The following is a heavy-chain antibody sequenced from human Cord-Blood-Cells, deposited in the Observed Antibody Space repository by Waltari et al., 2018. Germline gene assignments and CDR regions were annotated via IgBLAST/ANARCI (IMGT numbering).Heavy chain of an antibody. D-gene: IGHD5-12*01. CDR2: IKSKTDGGTT. CDR1: GFTFSTSC. V-gene: IGHV3-15*01. J-gene: IGHJ4*02. Sequence: EVQLVESGGVLVKPGGYLRLTSAASGFTFSTSCMSWFRQAPVKGLEWVGRIKSKTDGGTTDYAAPVKGRFTISRDDSKNTLYLQMNSLKTEDTAVYYCTCRWLRGGYWGQGTLVTVSS. CDR3: TCRWLRGGY.